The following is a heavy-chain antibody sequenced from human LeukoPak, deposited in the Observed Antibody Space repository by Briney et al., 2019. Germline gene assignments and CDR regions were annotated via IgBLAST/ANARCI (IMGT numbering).Heavy chain of an antibody. J-gene: IGHJ4*02. CDR1: VYIFISYY. Sequence: AAVKVSCKASVYIFISYYIHGVGQSAGQGVEWMGVINPSDGSTNYAQKLQGRVTMTRHRSTRKVDMELSRLRSEEGAGQYCARDIARESDQWGRGTLVTVSS. CDR2: INPSDGST. CDR3: ARDIARESDQ. D-gene: IGHD2/OR15-2a*01. V-gene: IGHV1-46*01.